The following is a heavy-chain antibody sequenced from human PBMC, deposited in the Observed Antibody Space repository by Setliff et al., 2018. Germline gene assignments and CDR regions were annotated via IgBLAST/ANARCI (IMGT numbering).Heavy chain of an antibody. V-gene: IGHV3-74*01. CDR2: VNSDGSST. J-gene: IGHJ4*02. CDR3: ARTTGYRLEGDFDY. CDR1: GFTFVNYW. D-gene: IGHD3-16*01. Sequence: GGSLRLSCAASGFTFVNYWMHWVRQAPGKGLVWVSRVNSDGSSTIYADSVKGRFTVSRDNAKNSLYLQMTSLRAEDTAIYYCARTTGYRLEGDFDYWGQGTLVTVSS.